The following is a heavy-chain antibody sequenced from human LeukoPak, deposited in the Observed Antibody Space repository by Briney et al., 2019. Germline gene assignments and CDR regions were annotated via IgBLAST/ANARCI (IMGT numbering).Heavy chain of an antibody. J-gene: IGHJ6*03. CDR1: GFTFSSYA. V-gene: IGHV3-30*04. Sequence: PGGSLRLSCAASGFTFSSYAMHWVRQAPGKGLEWVAVISYDGSNKYYADSVKGRFTISRDNSKNTLYLQMNSLRAEDTAVYYCAKGIAVAATGYYYYMDVWGKGTAVTISS. CDR3: AKGIAVAATGYYYYMDV. D-gene: IGHD6-19*01. CDR2: ISYDGSNK.